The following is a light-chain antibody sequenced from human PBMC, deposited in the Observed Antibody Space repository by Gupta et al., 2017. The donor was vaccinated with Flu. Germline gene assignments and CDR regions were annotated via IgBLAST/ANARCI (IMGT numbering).Light chain of an antibody. CDR1: QDISNY. CDR2: AAT. Sequence: DIQMTQSPSSLSASIGDRVTITCRAGQDISNYLNWYQQKSGNAPSLLIYAATTLQSVVPSRFRGMGSGTDFTLTTSSRQREDVATYYCQQSHTTPRTFGQGTKVEIK. J-gene: IGKJ1*01. CDR3: QQSHTTPRT. V-gene: IGKV1-39*01.